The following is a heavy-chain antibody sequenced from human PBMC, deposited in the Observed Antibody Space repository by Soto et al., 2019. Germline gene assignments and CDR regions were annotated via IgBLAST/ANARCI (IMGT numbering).Heavy chain of an antibody. J-gene: IGHJ3*02. D-gene: IGHD2-8*01. CDR2: ISGSGGSA. V-gene: IGHV3-23*01. CDR1: GFTFSSYD. CDR3: AKEDDAWTNGYFDI. Sequence: EVQLLESGGGLVQPGGSLRLSCAAYGFTFSSYDMSWVRQAPGKGLEWVSAISGSGGSAYYADSVKGRFTISRDNSKNTLYVQMNSLRSEDTAIYYFAKEDDAWTNGYFDIWVQGTVVTVSS.